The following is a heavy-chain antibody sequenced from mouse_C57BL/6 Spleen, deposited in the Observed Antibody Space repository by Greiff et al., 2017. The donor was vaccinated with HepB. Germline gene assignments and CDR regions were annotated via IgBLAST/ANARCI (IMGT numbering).Heavy chain of an antibody. D-gene: IGHD1-1*02. Sequence: EVQRVESGPVLVKPGASVKMSCKASGYTFTDYYMNWVKQSHGKSLEWIGVINPYNGGTSYNQKFKGKATLTVDKSSSTAYMELNSLTSEDSAVYYCARRSYGYYAMDYWGQGTSVTVSS. CDR1: GYTFTDYY. CDR2: INPYNGGT. J-gene: IGHJ4*01. V-gene: IGHV1-19*01. CDR3: ARRSYGYYAMDY.